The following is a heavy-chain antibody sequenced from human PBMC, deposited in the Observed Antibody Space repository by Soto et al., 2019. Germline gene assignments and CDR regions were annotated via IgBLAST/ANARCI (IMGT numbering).Heavy chain of an antibody. CDR3: ARVPLP. V-gene: IGHV4-30-2*01. J-gene: IGHJ5*02. CDR2: IYHSGST. Sequence: PSETLSLTCSVSGDSIRSSNYYWAWIRQPPGKGLEWIGYIYHSGSTYYNPSLKSRVTISVDRSKNQFSLKLSSVTAADTAVYYCARVPLPWGQGTPVTVSS. CDR1: GDSIRSSNYY.